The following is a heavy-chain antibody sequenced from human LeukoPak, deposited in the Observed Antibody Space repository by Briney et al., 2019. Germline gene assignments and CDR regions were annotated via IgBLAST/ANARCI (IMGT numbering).Heavy chain of an antibody. CDR2: IYTSGST. J-gene: IGHJ4*02. Sequence: PSQTLSLTCTVSGGSISSGSYYWSWLRQPAGKGLEWIGRIYTSGSTNYNPSLKSRVTISVDTSKNQFSLKLSSVTAADTAVYYCARAGYDFWSGYPYYFDYWGQGTLVTVSS. CDR3: ARAGYDFWSGYPYYFDY. V-gene: IGHV4-61*02. D-gene: IGHD3-3*01. CDR1: GGSISSGSYY.